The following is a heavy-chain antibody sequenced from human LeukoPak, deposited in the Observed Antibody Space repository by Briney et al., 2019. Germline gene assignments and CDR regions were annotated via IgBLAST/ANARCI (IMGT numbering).Heavy chain of an antibody. CDR1: GGSIRSYY. V-gene: IGHV4-59*01. CDR2: IYYSGST. J-gene: IGHJ6*02. Sequence: SETLSLTCTDSGGSIRSYYWSWIRQPPGKGLEWIGNIYYSGSTNYNPSLRSRVTISVDTSKNQCSLKLSSVTAADTAVYYCARGGDPHYGMDVWGQGTTVTVSS. D-gene: IGHD2-21*01. CDR3: ARGGDPHYGMDV.